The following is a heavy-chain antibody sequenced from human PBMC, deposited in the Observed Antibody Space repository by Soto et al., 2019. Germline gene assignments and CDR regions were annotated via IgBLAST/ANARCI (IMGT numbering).Heavy chain of an antibody. D-gene: IGHD2-2*01. CDR1: GFTFSSYS. V-gene: IGHV3-21*01. CDR3: ARLGYCSSTSCST. J-gene: IGHJ5*02. Sequence: EVQLVESGGGLVKPGGSLRLSCAASGFTFSSYSMNWVRQAPGKGLEWVSYISSSSSYIYYADSVKGRFTISRDNAKNSLYLQMNSLRAEDTAVYYCARLGYCSSTSCSTWGQGTLVTVSS. CDR2: ISSSSSYI.